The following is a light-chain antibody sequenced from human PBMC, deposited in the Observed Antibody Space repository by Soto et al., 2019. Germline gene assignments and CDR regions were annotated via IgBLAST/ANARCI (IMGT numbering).Light chain of an antibody. J-gene: IGLJ1*01. Sequence: QLVLTQSPSASASLGASVKLTCTLSSGHSSYAIAWHRQQPEKGPRYLMKVNTDGSHSRGDGIPDRFSGSSSGAERYLTISSLQSEDEADYYCQTWGTGIRVFGTGTKVTVL. V-gene: IGLV4-69*01. CDR1: SGHSSYA. CDR2: VNTDGSH. CDR3: QTWGTGIRV.